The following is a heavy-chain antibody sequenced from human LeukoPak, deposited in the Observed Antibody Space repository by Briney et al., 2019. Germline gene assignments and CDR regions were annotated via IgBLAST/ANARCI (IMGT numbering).Heavy chain of an antibody. J-gene: IGHJ4*02. D-gene: IGHD3-22*01. V-gene: IGHV1-69*02. CDR1: GGTFSSYT. CDR3: ASPRSGSYYYDSSGYYLFDY. CDR2: IIPILGIA. Sequence: SVKVSCKASGGTFSSYTISWARQAPGQGLEWMGRIIPILGIANYAQKFQGRVTITADKSTSTAYMELSSLRSEDTAVYYCASPRSGSYYYDSSGYYLFDYWGQGTLVTVSS.